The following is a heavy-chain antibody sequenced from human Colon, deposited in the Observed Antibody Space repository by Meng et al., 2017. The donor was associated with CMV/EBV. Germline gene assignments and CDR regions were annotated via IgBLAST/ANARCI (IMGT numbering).Heavy chain of an antibody. CDR1: GITLSAYA. CDR3: AKHVAGPNKGWFDY. D-gene: IGHD4/OR15-4a*01. V-gene: IGHV3-23*03. J-gene: IGHJ5*01. CDR2: VYSSATST. Sequence: GGSLRLSCAASGITLSAYAVTWVRQAPGKGLEWVSMVYSSATSTFYADSVRGRFTISRDNSKNTVYLQMNNLRAEDTALYYCAKHVAGPNKGWFDYWGQGALVTVSS.